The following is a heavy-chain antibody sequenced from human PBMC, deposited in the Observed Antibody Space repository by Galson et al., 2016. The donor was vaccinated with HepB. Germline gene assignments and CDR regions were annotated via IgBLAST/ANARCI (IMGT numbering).Heavy chain of an antibody. CDR3: VRLPSQFSAMDG. D-gene: IGHD5-24*01. Sequence: QSGAEVKRPGEPLKISCKGSGYRFYSDWIAWVRQMPGRGLEWMGVIYPVDSDTRYNPSFRGQVTITADKSINTAYLQWSSLQASDTAIYYCVRLPSQFSAMDGWGQGATVTVAS. V-gene: IGHV5-51*01. CDR1: GYRFYSDW. CDR2: IYPVDSDT. J-gene: IGHJ6*02.